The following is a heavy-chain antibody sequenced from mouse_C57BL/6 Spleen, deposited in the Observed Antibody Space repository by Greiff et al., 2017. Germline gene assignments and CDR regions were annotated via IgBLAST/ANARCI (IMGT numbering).Heavy chain of an antibody. J-gene: IGHJ2*01. CDR3: ARVGGDVDY. CDR1: GYTFTSYW. CDR2: IDPSDSYT. V-gene: IGHV1-59*01. Sequence: QVQLQQSGAELVRPGTSVKLSCKASGYTFTSYWMHWVKQRPGQGLEWIGVIDPSDSYTNYNQKFKGKATLTVDTSSSTAYMQLSSLTSEDSAVYYCARVGGDVDYWGQGTTLTVSS.